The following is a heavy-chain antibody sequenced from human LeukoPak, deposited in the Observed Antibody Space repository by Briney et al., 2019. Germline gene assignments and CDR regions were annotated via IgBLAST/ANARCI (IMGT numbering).Heavy chain of an antibody. V-gene: IGHV3-23*01. CDR2: ISGSGGST. CDR1: GFTFSSYG. Sequence: PGGSLRLSCAASGFTFSSYGMSWVRQAPGKGLEWVSAISGSGGSTYYADSVKGRFAISRDNAKNSLYLQMNSLRAEDTAVYYCAELGITMIGGVWGKGTTVTISS. CDR3: AELGITMIGGV. J-gene: IGHJ6*04. D-gene: IGHD3-10*02.